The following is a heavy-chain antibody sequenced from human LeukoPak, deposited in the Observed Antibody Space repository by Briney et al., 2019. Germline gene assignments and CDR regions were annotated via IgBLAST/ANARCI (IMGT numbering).Heavy chain of an antibody. CDR1: GGTFSSYA. CDR3: ARDTIFGVVTILHDAFDI. J-gene: IGHJ3*02. CDR2: IIPIFGTA. D-gene: IGHD3-3*01. Sequence: GASVKVSCKAPGGTFSSYAISWVRQAPGQGLEWMGGIIPIFGTANYAQKFQGRVMITADESTSTAYMELSSLRSEDTAVYYCARDTIFGVVTILHDAFDIWGQGTMVTVSS. V-gene: IGHV1-69*13.